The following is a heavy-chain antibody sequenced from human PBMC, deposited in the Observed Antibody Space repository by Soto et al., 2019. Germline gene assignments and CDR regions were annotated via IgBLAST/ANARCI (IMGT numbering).Heavy chain of an antibody. CDR2: INPDSGGT. D-gene: IGHD2-2*01. Sequence: QVQLVQSGAEVKKPGASVRVSCKASGYTFTDYYIYWVRQAPGQGLEWMGWINPDSGGTNYAQNFQGRVTMTRDTSISTAYMELTSLTSDDTAVYYCARYYCGTNSCHGWFAPWGQGTLVTVSS. CDR1: GYTFTDYY. CDR3: ARYYCGTNSCHGWFAP. V-gene: IGHV1-2*02. J-gene: IGHJ5*02.